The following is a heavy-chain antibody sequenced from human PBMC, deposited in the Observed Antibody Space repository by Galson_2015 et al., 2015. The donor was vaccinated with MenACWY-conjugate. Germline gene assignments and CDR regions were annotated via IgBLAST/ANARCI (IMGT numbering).Heavy chain of an antibody. V-gene: IGHV3-33*01. D-gene: IGHD5-18*01. J-gene: IGHJ4*02. Sequence: SLRLSCAASGFTFSNYGMHWIRQAPGKGLEWVAIIWYDGSNKYYADSVKGRFTISRDNAKNTLYLQMNSLRAEDTAVYYCARGGGDTATDWGQGTLVTVSS. CDR1: GFTFSNYG. CDR2: IWYDGSNK. CDR3: ARGGGDTATD.